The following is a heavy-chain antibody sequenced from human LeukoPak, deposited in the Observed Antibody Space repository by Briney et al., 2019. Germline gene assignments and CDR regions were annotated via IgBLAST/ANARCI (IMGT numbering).Heavy chain of an antibody. D-gene: IGHD2-2*02. CDR2: IYPGDSDT. V-gene: IGHV5-51*01. Sequence: GESLKISCKGSGYSFTSYWIGWVRQMPGKGLEWVGIIYPGDSDTRYSPSFQGQVTISADKSISTAYLQWSSLKASDTAMHYCAGTRYCSSTSCYTAFDIWGQGTMVTVSS. CDR3: AGTRYCSSTSCYTAFDI. J-gene: IGHJ3*02. CDR1: GYSFTSYW.